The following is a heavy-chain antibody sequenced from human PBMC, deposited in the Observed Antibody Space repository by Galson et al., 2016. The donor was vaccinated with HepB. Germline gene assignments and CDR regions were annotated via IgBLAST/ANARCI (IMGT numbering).Heavy chain of an antibody. CDR2: ISTSVNTI. CDR1: GFNFKVYG. V-gene: IGHV3-48*02. D-gene: IGHD6-6*01. J-gene: IGHJ3*01. CDR3: ARELVRSAFDL. Sequence: SLRLSCAASGFNFKVYGMHWVRQAPGKGLQWISYISTSVNTIYYADSVKGRFTISRDNAKNSVYLQMHSLRDDDTAVYYCARELVRSAFDLWGQGTMVTVSS.